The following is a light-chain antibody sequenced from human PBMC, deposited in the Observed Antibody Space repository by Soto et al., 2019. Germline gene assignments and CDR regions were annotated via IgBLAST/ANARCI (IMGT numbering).Light chain of an antibody. J-gene: IGKJ1*01. Sequence: EIVMTQSPATLSVSPGERATLSCRASQSVSSKLAWFQQKPGQAPSLLIYTTSTRATGIPARFSGSGSGTEFTLTISSLESEDFAVYYCQQYNNWHWTFGQGTKVEIK. CDR1: QSVSSK. V-gene: IGKV3-15*01. CDR3: QQYNNWHWT. CDR2: TTS.